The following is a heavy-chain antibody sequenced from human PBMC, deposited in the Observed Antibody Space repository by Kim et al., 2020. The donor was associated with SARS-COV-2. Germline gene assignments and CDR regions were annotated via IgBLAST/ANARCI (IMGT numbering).Heavy chain of an antibody. V-gene: IGHV1-3*01. CDR3: ARDSRHITIFGLNRGQFYGMDV. Sequence: ASVKVSCKASGYTFTSYAMHWVRQAPGQRLEWMGWINAGNGNTKYSQKFQGRVTITRDTSASTAYMELSSLRSEDTAVYYCARDSRHITIFGLNRGQFYGMDVWGQGTTVTVSS. D-gene: IGHD3-3*01. J-gene: IGHJ6*02. CDR1: GYTFTSYA. CDR2: INAGNGNT.